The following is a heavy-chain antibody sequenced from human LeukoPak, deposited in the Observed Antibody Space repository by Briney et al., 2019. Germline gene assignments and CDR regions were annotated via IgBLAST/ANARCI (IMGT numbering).Heavy chain of an antibody. CDR1: GFTFSSYA. Sequence: GGSLRLSCAASGFTFSSYAMSWVRQAPGKGLGWVSSISDSGGSTYYADSVKGRFTISRDNSKNTLYLQMNSLRAEDTAVYYCAKDFLQQQLVRDFDYWGQGTLVTVSS. V-gene: IGHV3-23*01. D-gene: IGHD6-13*01. CDR2: ISDSGGST. CDR3: AKDFLQQQLVRDFDY. J-gene: IGHJ4*02.